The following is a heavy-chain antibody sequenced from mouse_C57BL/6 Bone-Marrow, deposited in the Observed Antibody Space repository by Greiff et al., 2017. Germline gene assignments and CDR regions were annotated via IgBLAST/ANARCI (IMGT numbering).Heavy chain of an antibody. D-gene: IGHD4-1*02. Sequence: QVQLQQSGAELVRPGTSVKMSCKASGYTFTNYWIGWAKQRPGHGLEWIGDIYPGGGYTTYNEKFKGKATLTADKSSSTAYMQFSSLTSEDSAIYYCARSNWDVGLDNGGQGTSLTVS. J-gene: IGHJ2*02. CDR3: ARSNWDVGLDN. V-gene: IGHV1-63*01. CDR1: GYTFTNYW. CDR2: IYPGGGYT.